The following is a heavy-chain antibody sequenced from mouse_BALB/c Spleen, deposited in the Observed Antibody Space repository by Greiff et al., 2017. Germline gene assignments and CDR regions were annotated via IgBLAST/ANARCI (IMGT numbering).Heavy chain of an antibody. CDR1: GFTFSSYA. Sequence: EVKLMESGGGLVKPGGSLKLSCAASGFTFSSYAMSWVRQSPEKRLEWVAEISSGGSYTYYPDTVTGRFTISRDNAKNTLYLEMSSLRSEDTAMYYCARDGYDDYAMDYWGQGTSVTVSS. J-gene: IGHJ4*01. CDR2: ISSGGSYT. CDR3: ARDGYDDYAMDY. D-gene: IGHD2-2*01. V-gene: IGHV5-9-4*01.